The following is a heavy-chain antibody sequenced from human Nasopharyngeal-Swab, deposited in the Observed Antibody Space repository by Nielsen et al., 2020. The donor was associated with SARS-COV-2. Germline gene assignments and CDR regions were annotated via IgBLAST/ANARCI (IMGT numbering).Heavy chain of an antibody. CDR3: ARTDGYTLNNAFDI. CDR2: ISSSSSYI. V-gene: IGHV3-21*01. J-gene: IGHJ3*02. CDR1: VFTFSSYS. Sequence: ESLKIYCADSVFTFSSYSMNWVRQAPGKGLEWVSSISSSSSYIYYGDSVKGRFTISRDNAKNSLYLQMNSLRAEDTAVYYCARTDGYTLNNAFDIWGQGTMVTVSS. D-gene: IGHD5-24*01.